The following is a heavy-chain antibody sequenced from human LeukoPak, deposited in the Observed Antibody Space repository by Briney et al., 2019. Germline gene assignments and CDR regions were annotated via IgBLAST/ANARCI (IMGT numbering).Heavy chain of an antibody. V-gene: IGHV3-23*01. D-gene: IGHD3-16*01. Sequence: GGSLRLSCAASGFTFSSYAMSWVRQAPGKGLEWVSGILDSGYSTYYANSVKGRLTISRDNSNNTLYLQMNSLRAEDTAVYYCAKLGGHPLHNYYVGVWGKGTTVAVSS. CDR1: GFTFSSYA. J-gene: IGHJ6*03. CDR3: AKLGGHPLHNYYVGV. CDR2: ILDSGYST.